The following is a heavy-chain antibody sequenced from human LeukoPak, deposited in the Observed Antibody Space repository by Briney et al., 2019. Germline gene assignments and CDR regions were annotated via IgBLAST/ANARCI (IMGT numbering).Heavy chain of an antibody. D-gene: IGHD2-21*02. CDR2: IYHSGST. CDR1: GGSISSGGYY. CDR3: ARAIVVVTDMTNNHAEYFQH. Sequence: SETLSLTCTVSGGSISSGGYYWSWIRQPPGKGLEWIGYIYHSGSTYYNPSLKSRVTISVDTSKNQFSLKLSSVTAADTAVYYCARAIVVVTDMTNNHAEYFQHWGQGTLVTVSS. V-gene: IGHV4-30-2*01. J-gene: IGHJ1*01.